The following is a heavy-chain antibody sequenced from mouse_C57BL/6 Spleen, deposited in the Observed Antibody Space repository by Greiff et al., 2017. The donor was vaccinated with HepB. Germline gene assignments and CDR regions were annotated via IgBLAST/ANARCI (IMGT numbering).Heavy chain of an antibody. V-gene: IGHV1-26*01. CDR3: ARTGYAMDY. J-gene: IGHJ4*01. Sequence: EVQLQQSGPELVKPGASVKISCKASGYTFTDYYMNWVKQSPGKSLEWIGDINPNNGGTSYNQKFKGKATMTVDKSSSTAYMELRSLTSEDSAVYCCARTGYAMDYWGQGTSVTVSA. CDR2: INPNNGGT. D-gene: IGHD3-2*01. CDR1: GYTFTDYY.